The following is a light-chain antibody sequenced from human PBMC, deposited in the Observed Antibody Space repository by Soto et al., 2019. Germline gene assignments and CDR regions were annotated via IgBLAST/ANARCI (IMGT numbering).Light chain of an antibody. V-gene: IGLV2-23*01. CDR3: CSYAGNASWV. CDR1: SSDVGSYNL. Sequence: QSALTQPASVSGSPGQSITISCTGTSSDVGSYNLVSWYQQHPAKAPKLLFSEGRKRPSGLSPRFSASKSGTTASLTISGLQAEDEADYYCCSYAGNASWVFGGGTKLTVL. CDR2: EGR. J-gene: IGLJ3*02.